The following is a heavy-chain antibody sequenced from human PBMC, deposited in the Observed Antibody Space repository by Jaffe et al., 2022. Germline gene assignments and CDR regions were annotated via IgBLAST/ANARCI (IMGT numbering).Heavy chain of an antibody. CDR2: IYPGDSDT. J-gene: IGHJ4*02. D-gene: IGHD3-9*01. CDR3: VRRPQAYYDILTGAFDY. CDR1: GYSFTSYW. V-gene: IGHV5-51*03. Sequence: EVQLVQSGAEVKKPGESLKISCKGSGYSFTSYWIGWVRQMPGKGLEWMGIIYPGDSDTRYSPSFQGQVTISADKSISTAYLQWSSLKASDTAMYYCVRRPQAYYDILTGAFDYWGQGTLVTVSS.